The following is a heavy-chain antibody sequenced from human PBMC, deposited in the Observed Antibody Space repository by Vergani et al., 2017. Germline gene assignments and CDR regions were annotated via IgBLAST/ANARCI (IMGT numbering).Heavy chain of an antibody. V-gene: IGHV3-23*01. Sequence: EVQLLESGGGLVQPGGSLRLSCAASGFTFSSYAMSWVRQAPGKGLEWVSAISGSGGSTYYADSVKGRFTISRDNSKNSLYLQMNSLRAEDTAVYYCATRLGEWELNDYWGQGTLVTVSS. J-gene: IGHJ4*02. CDR2: ISGSGGST. CDR3: ATRLGEWELNDY. D-gene: IGHD1-26*01. CDR1: GFTFSSYA.